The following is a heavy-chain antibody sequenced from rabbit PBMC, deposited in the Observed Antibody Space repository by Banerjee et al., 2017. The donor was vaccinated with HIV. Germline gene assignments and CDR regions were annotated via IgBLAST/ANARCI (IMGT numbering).Heavy chain of an antibody. CDR1: GIDFSGYYY. CDR3: ARDHANDGGTYLKL. V-gene: IGHV1S45*01. Sequence: QEQLVESGGGLVQPEGTLTLTCKASGIDFSGYYYMCWVRRAPGKGPDWIACIGAGSGTTYYATWAKGRFTISKTSSTTVALQMTSLTAADTATYFCARDHANDGGTYLKLWGQGTSSPS. D-gene: IGHD4-2*01. CDR2: IGAGSGTT. J-gene: IGHJ4*01.